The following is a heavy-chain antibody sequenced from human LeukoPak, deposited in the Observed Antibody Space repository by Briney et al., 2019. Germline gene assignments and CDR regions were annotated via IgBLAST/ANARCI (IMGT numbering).Heavy chain of an antibody. D-gene: IGHD2-8*01. CDR1: GFTFSSYT. V-gene: IGHV3-23*01. J-gene: IGHJ4*02. CDR3: VTRNSCTNGVCYGFGY. Sequence: GGSLRLSCAASGFTFSSYTMSWVRQAPGKGLEWVSSITDSGVTTYYADSVKGRFTISRDNSKNTLYLQMSSLRAEDTAVYYCVTRNSCTNGVCYGFGYWGQGTLVTVSS. CDR2: ITDSGVTT.